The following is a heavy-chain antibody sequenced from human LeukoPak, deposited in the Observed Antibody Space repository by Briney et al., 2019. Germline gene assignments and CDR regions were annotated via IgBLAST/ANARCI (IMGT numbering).Heavy chain of an antibody. Sequence: ASVKVSCKASGGTFSSYAISWVRQAPGQGLEWMGGIIPIFGTASYAQKFQGRVTITADESTSTAYMELSSLRSEDTAVYYCARDILTGLRGNWFDPWGQGTLVTVSS. D-gene: IGHD3-9*01. CDR1: GGTFSSYA. CDR3: ARDILTGLRGNWFDP. CDR2: IIPIFGTA. V-gene: IGHV1-69*13. J-gene: IGHJ5*02.